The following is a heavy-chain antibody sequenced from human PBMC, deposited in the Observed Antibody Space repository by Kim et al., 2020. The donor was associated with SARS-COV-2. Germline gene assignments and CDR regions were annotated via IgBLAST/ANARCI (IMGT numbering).Heavy chain of an antibody. J-gene: IGHJ4*02. V-gene: IGHV5-10-1*01. Sequence: SNTNYSPSFQGQVTISADKSISTADLQWSSLKASDTAMYYCARGESALDYWGQGTLVTVSS. CDR3: ARGESALDY. CDR2: SNT.